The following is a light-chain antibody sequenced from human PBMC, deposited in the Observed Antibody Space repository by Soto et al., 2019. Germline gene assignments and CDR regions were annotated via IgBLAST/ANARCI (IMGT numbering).Light chain of an antibody. CDR1: QSVSNT. V-gene: IGKV3-15*01. J-gene: IGKJ1*01. CDR2: DAS. Sequence: ILMTQSPATLSVSPGERATLSCRASQSVSNTLAWYQQKPGKAPRLLIYDASTRATGIPARFSGSGSGTEGTLTSSGLQSEDFAVYDCQQYNNWPPWKFGQGTKVEIK. CDR3: QQYNNWPPWK.